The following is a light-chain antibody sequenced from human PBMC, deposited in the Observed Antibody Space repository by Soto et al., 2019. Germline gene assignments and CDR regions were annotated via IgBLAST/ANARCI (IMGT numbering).Light chain of an antibody. J-gene: IGKJ3*01. CDR1: QNVFYSSLNKNF. Sequence: DTVLTQSPDSLAVSLGERATINCRSSQNVFYSSLNKNFLAWYQQKPGQPPKLLITWACARESGVPDRFSGSGSETDFALTISSLQAEDVAVYYCQQYLLAPFAFGHGTNVDI. CDR2: WAC. V-gene: IGKV4-1*01. CDR3: QQYLLAPFA.